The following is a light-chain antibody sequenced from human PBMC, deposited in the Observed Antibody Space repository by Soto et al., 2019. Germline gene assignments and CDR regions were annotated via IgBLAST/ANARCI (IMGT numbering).Light chain of an antibody. CDR3: GARLNSLSRSWV. CDR2: KND. Sequence: QSVLTQPPSASGTPGQRVTISCSGSSSNIGSNFVYWYQQFPGTAPKLLIYKNDERPSWVPDRFSGSRSGTSASLVISGLRSADEADYYCGARLNSLSRSWVFGGGTKLTVL. J-gene: IGLJ3*02. V-gene: IGLV1-47*01. CDR1: SSNIGSNF.